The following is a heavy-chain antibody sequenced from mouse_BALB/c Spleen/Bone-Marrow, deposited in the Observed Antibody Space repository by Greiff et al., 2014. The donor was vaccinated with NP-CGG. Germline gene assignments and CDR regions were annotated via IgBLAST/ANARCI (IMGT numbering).Heavy chain of an antibody. V-gene: IGHV14-3*02. CDR3: ASYRYAWYFDV. D-gene: IGHD2-14*01. CDR2: IDPANGNT. CDR1: GFNIKDTY. J-gene: IGHJ1*01. Sequence: EVQLQQSGAELVKPGASVKLSCTASGFNIKDTYMHWVKQRPEQGLEWIGRIDPANGNTKYDPKFQGKAAITADTSSNTAYLQLISLTSEDTAVYYCASYRYAWYFDVWGAGTTVTVSS.